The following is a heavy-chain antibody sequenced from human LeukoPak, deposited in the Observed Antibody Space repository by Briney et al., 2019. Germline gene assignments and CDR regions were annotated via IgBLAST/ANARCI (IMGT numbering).Heavy chain of an antibody. J-gene: IGHJ4*02. V-gene: IGHV3-23*01. CDR2: ISASGGST. D-gene: IGHD2-21*02. CDR1: GFTFGSYA. CDR3: ATFNCGGDCYSRDY. Sequence: PGGSLRLSCAASGFTFGSYAMHWVRQAPGKGLEWVSAISASGGSTYYADSVKGRFTISRDNSKNTLYLQMNSLRAEDTAVYYCATFNCGGDCYSRDYWGQGTLVTVSS.